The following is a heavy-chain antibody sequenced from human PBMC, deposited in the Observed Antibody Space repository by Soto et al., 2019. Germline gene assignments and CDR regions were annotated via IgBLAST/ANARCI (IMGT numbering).Heavy chain of an antibody. CDR2: ISNDGDEK. D-gene: IGHD1-26*01. V-gene: IGHV3-30*18. CDR3: AKARVRIAGADSFDH. CDR1: GFTFSTSV. J-gene: IGHJ4*02. Sequence: GGSLRLSCVAPGFTFSTSVMHWVRQPPGKGLEWVALISNDGDEKYYGDSVEGRFSISRDNSKNTLYLQMSSLRAEDTAVYFCAKARVRIAGADSFDHWGQGTLVTVSS.